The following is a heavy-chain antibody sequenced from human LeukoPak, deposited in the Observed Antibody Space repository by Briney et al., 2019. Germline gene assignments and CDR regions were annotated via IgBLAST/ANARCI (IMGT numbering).Heavy chain of an antibody. CDR2: IYYSGST. Sequence: SETLSLTCTVSGASISRSTYYWGWIRQPPGKGLEWIASIYYSGSTYYNPSLKRRVSMSVDTSKNQFSLKLSAVTAADTAVYYCARLTGYSSESWFDPWGQGTLVTVSS. CDR3: ARLTGYSSESWFDP. D-gene: IGHD3-9*01. V-gene: IGHV4-39*07. CDR1: GASISRSTYY. J-gene: IGHJ5*02.